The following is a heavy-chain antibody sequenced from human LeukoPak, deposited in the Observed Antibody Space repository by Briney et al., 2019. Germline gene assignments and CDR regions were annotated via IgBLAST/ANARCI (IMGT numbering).Heavy chain of an antibody. Sequence: GESLKISCKGSGYSFTSYWIGWVRQMPGKGLEWMGIIYPGDPDTRYSPSFQGQVTISADKSISTAYLQWSSLKASDTAMYYCARRYCSGGSCYNYMDVWGKGTTVTVSS. J-gene: IGHJ6*03. CDR1: GYSFTSYW. V-gene: IGHV5-51*01. D-gene: IGHD2-15*01. CDR2: IYPGDPDT. CDR3: ARRYCSGGSCYNYMDV.